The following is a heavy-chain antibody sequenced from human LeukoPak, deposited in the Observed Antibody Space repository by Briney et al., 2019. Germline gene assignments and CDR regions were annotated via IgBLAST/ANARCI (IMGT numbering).Heavy chain of an antibody. Sequence: ASVKVSCKASGYTFTSYYMHWVRQAPGQGLEWMGIINPSGGSTSYAQKFQGRVTMTRDTSTSTVYMELSSLRSEDTAVYYCARDRIAAAGIIGDAFDIWGQGTMVTVSS. V-gene: IGHV1-46*01. CDR1: GYTFTSYY. CDR3: ARDRIAAAGIIGDAFDI. D-gene: IGHD6-13*01. J-gene: IGHJ3*02. CDR2: INPSGGST.